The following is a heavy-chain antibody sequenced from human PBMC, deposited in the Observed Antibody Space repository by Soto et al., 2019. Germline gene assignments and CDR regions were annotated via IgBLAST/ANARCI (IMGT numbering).Heavy chain of an antibody. Sequence: SETLSLTCGVSGGSFSAYRWSWVRQPPGKGLEWIAEINHGSTNYNPSLKSRVTISEDTYKNQISLKLRFVTAADTAVYYCARGPKYFDSVDSWGQGTLVTVSS. J-gene: IGHJ4*02. V-gene: IGHV4-34*01. D-gene: IGHD3-9*01. CDR1: GGSFSAYR. CDR3: ARGPKYFDSVDS. CDR2: INHGST.